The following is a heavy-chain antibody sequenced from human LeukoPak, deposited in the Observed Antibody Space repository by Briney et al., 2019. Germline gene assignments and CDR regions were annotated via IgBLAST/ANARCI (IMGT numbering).Heavy chain of an antibody. Sequence: AAVKVSCKASGYTYTSYGISWVRQAPGQGGEGMGWITDYNDNTNHAQKLQGTVTMTTDTSTTTDYMEMRSLRSDDTAVYYCARGPRGENYDSSLYYWGQGTLVTVSS. D-gene: IGHD3-22*01. CDR3: ARGPRGENYDSSLYY. J-gene: IGHJ4*02. CDR1: GYTYTSYG. CDR2: ITDYNDNT. V-gene: IGHV1-18*01.